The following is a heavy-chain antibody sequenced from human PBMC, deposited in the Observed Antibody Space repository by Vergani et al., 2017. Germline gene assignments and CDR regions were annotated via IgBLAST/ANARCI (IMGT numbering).Heavy chain of an antibody. CDR3: AKDRRRAMAYGGDFYY. CDR1: GFTFSSYG. Sequence: QVQLVESGGGVVQPGRSLRLSCAASGFTFSSYGMHWVRQAPGKGLEWGAVISYDGSNNYYADSVKGRFTISRDNSKSTLYLQMNSLRAEDTAVYYCAKDRRRAMAYGGDFYYWGQGTLVTVSS. J-gene: IGHJ4*02. V-gene: IGHV3-30*18. D-gene: IGHD5-18*01. CDR2: ISYDGSNN.